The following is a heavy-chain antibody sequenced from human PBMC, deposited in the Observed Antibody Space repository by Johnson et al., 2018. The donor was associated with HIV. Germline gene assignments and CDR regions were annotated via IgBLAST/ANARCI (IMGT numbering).Heavy chain of an antibody. CDR3: AKDIDDYYDSGGCPQGAFDI. CDR1: GFTFSRHG. J-gene: IGHJ3*02. CDR2: IRYDGSNK. Sequence: QVQLVESGGGVVQPGGSLRLSCAASGFTFSRHGMHWVRQAPGKGLEWVAFIRYDGSNKYYGDSVKGRFTISRDNSKNTLYLQMNSLRAEATAVYYCAKDIDDYYDSGGCPQGAFDIWGQGTMVTVSS. D-gene: IGHD3-22*01. V-gene: IGHV3-30*02.